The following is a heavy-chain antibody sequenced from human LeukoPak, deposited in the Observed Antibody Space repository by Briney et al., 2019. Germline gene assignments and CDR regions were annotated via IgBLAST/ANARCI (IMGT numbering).Heavy chain of an antibody. V-gene: IGHV4-34*01. Sequence: SETLSLTCAVYGGSFSGYYWCWIRQPPGKGLEWIGEINHSGSTNYNPSLKSRVTISVDTSKNQFSLKLSSVTAADTAVYYCARGGLNYYDSSGYYFWGQGTLVTVSS. CDR1: GGSFSGYY. D-gene: IGHD3-22*01. J-gene: IGHJ4*02. CDR2: INHSGST. CDR3: ARGGLNYYDSSGYYF.